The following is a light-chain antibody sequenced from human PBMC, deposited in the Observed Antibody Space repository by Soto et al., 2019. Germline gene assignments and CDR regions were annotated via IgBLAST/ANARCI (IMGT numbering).Light chain of an antibody. J-gene: IGKJ1*01. CDR1: QGISNY. Sequence: DIQMTQSPSSLSASGGDRVTITCRASQGISNYLAWYQQQPGKVPKLLIYVASTLQSGVPSRFSGSGSGTDFTLTISSLQPEDVATYYCQKYNSAQWTFGQGTKVEIK. CDR2: VAS. CDR3: QKYNSAQWT. V-gene: IGKV1-27*01.